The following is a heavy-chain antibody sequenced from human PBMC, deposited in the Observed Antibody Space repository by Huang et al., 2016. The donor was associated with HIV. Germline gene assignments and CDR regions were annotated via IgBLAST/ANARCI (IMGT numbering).Heavy chain of an antibody. V-gene: IGHV1-46*03. D-gene: IGHD1-26*01. Sequence: QVQLVQSGAEVKTPGASVKVSCKASGYTFGAYYMHWVRLAPGQGLGWIGKSNPSSGAANYAQNFQGRVTMTRDTSTRMAYMEVSSLRFDDTAMYYCARGVGANKGVLIDYFDPWGQGTLVTVSS. CDR2: SNPSSGAA. J-gene: IGHJ5*02. CDR1: GYTFGAYY. CDR3: ARGVGANKGVLIDYFDP.